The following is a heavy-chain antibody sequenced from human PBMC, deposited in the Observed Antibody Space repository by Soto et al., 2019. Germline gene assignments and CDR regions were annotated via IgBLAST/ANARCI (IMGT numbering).Heavy chain of an antibody. CDR1: GFTFSSYG. Sequence: PGGSLRLSCAASGFTFSSYGMHWVRQAPGKGLEWVAVIWYDGSNKYYADSVKGRFTISRDNSKNTLYLQMNSLRAEDTAVYYCAREFEETTYYYYYYGIDVWGQGTTVTVSS. CDR2: IWYDGSNK. CDR3: AREFEETTYYYYYYGIDV. D-gene: IGHD3-10*01. J-gene: IGHJ6*02. V-gene: IGHV3-33*01.